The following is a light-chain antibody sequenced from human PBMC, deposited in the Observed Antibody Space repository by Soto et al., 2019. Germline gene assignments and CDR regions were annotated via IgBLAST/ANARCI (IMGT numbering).Light chain of an antibody. J-gene: IGLJ3*02. CDR3: GTWDSSLSAGV. V-gene: IGLV1-51*01. CDR1: SSNIGNNY. Sequence: QSVLTQPPSVSAAPGQTVTISCSGSSSNIGNNYVFWYQQLPGTAPKLLIYDNNKRPSGIPDRFSGSKSGTSATLGITGLQTGDEADYYCGTWDSSLSAGVFGGGTKLTVL. CDR2: DNN.